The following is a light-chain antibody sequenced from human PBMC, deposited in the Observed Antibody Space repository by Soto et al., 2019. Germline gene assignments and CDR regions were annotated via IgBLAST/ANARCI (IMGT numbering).Light chain of an antibody. CDR3: QQYNTWLWT. J-gene: IGKJ1*01. Sequence: EVVMTQSPATLSVSPGERVTLSCRASQSINAHLAWYQQKPGQAPRLLIHGASTRATGIPARFSGSGFGTEFSLTICSLHSEDFAVDYCQQYNTWLWTFGQWTKVEIQ. V-gene: IGKV3-15*01. CDR1: QSINAH. CDR2: GAS.